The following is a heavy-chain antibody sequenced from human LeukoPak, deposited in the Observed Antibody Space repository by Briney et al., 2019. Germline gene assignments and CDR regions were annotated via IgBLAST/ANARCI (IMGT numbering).Heavy chain of an antibody. D-gene: IGHD5-12*01. V-gene: IGHV3-21*01. Sequence: GGSLRLSCTASGFTFSSYSMNWVRQAPGKGLEWVSFITSSRSVINYADSVKGRFTISRDNAKNSLYLQMNSLRAEDTAVYYCARDRGRSGYIFGLIDYWGQGTLVTVSS. CDR2: ITSSRSVI. CDR3: ARDRGRSGYIFGLIDY. J-gene: IGHJ4*02. CDR1: GFTFSSYS.